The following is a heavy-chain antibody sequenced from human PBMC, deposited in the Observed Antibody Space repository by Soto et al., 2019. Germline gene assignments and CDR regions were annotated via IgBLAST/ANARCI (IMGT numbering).Heavy chain of an antibody. CDR1: GYTLTELS. V-gene: IGHV1-24*01. D-gene: IGHD1-1*01. CDR3: ATNSAGNQGFDS. J-gene: IGHJ5*01. Sequence: ASVKVSCKVSGYTLTELSIHWVRQAPGKGLEWMGGFDPEDGDPEDGETIYAQKFQGRITMTEDRSTDTAYMELSSLRSEDTAVYYCATNSAGNQGFDSWGQGTLVTVSS. CDR2: FDPEDGDPEDGET.